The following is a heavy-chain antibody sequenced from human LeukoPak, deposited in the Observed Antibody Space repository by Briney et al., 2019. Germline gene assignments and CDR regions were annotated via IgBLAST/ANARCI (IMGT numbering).Heavy chain of an antibody. V-gene: IGHV3-21*01. CDR1: GFTFSSYS. CDR2: ISSSSSYI. CDR3: ARAGKQLALFDY. J-gene: IGHJ4*02. Sequence: GGSLRLSCAASGFTFSSYSMNWVRQAPGKGLEWVSSISSSSSYIYYADSVKGRFTISRDNAKNSLYLQMNSLRAGDTAVYYCARAGKQLALFDYWGQGTLVTVSS. D-gene: IGHD6-13*01.